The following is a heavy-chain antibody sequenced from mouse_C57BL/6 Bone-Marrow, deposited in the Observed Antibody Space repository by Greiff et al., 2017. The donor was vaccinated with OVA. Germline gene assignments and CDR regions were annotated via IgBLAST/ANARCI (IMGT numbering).Heavy chain of an antibody. V-gene: IGHV1-18*01. CDR1: GYTFTDSN. D-gene: IGHD2-4*01. J-gene: IGHJ3*01. Sequence: VQLQQSGPELVKPGASVKIPCKASGYTFTDSNMDWVQQSHGKSLEWIGDINPNNGGTIYNQKFQGTATFTVDTSSSTAYMELRSRTSEDTSVYYCARSLYYDYDVSWFAYWGQGTLVTVSA. CDR3: ARSLYYDYDVSWFAY. CDR2: INPNNGGT.